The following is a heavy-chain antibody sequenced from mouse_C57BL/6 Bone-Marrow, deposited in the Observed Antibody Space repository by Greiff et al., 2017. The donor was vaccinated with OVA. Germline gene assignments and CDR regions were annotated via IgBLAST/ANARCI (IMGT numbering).Heavy chain of an antibody. D-gene: IGHD1-1*01. J-gene: IGHJ1*03. CDR3: ARKGITTVADWYFDV. CDR2: IYPRSGNT. CDR1: GYTFTSYG. Sequence: QVQLQQSGPELARPGASVKLSCKASGYTFTSYGISWVKQRTGQGLEWIGWIYPRSGNTYYNEKFKGKATLTADKSSSTAYMELRRLTSKDSSVYSGARKGITTVADWYFDVWGTGTTVTVSS. V-gene: IGHV1-81*01.